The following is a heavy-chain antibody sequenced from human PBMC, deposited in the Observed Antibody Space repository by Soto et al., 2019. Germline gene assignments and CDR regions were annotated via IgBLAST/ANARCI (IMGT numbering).Heavy chain of an antibody. CDR2: IRGFSPYT. CDR3: ARDRGYDAHDYYYNAMDV. J-gene: IGHJ6*02. D-gene: IGHD3-10*01. V-gene: IGHV3-21*01. Sequence: VGSLRLSCISSGFTFRTYTMNWVRQAPGKGLEWVSGIRGFSPYTFYAESVRGRFTISRDNAKNSLFLQMDSLRAEDTAVYYCARDRGYDAHDYYYNAMDVWGQGTTVTV. CDR1: GFTFRTYT.